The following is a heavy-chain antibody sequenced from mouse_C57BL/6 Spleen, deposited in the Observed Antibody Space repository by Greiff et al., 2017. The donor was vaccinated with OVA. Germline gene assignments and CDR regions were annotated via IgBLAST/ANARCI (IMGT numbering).Heavy chain of an antibody. CDR2: INPSNGGT. CDR1: GYTFTSYW. V-gene: IGHV1-53*01. J-gene: IGHJ1*03. D-gene: IGHD2-3*01. CDR3: ARFDGLDWYFDV. Sequence: VQLQQPGTELVKPGASGYTFTSYWMHWVKQRPGQGLEWIGNINPSNGGTNYNEKFKSKATLTVDKSSSTAYMQLSSLTSEDSAVYYCARFDGLDWYFDVWGTGTTVTVSS.